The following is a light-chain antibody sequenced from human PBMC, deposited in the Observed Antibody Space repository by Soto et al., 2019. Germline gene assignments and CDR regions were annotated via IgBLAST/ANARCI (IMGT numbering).Light chain of an antibody. Sequence: QSALTQPASVSGSPGQSITISCTGTSSDVGGYNYVSWYQQHPGKAPKLMIYDVSNRPSGVSNRFSGSKSGNTASLTISGLHAEDEADYYCSSISSSSTYVFGTGTKVTVL. CDR1: SSDVGGYNY. V-gene: IGLV2-14*01. J-gene: IGLJ1*01. CDR3: SSISSSSTYV. CDR2: DVS.